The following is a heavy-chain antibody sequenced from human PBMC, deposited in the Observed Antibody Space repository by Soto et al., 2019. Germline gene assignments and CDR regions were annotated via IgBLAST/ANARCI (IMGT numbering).Heavy chain of an antibody. V-gene: IGHV2-5*01. CDR3: THRLVGSGQGY. CDR1: GFSLTTGRVG. CDR2: IHWNDDT. Sequence: QITLEETGPTLVKPTQTLTLTCTFSGFSLTTGRVGVGWIRQPPGKALEWLAVIHWNDDTHYSPSLNSRLTITKDTSKNQVVLTLTNMDPVDTATYYCTHRLVGSGQGYWGQGTLVTVSS. D-gene: IGHD2-15*01. J-gene: IGHJ4*02.